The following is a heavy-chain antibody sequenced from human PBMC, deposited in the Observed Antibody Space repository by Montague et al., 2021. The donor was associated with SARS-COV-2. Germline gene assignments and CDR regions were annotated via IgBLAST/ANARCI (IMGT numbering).Heavy chain of an antibody. V-gene: IGHV3-23*01. CDR1: GFTFSNSA. J-gene: IGHJ6*02. Sequence: RLSCAPSGFTFSNSAMNWVRQAPGKGLEWVSGSSGSDGGTHYADSVKGRFTISRDNSKNVLYLQMNSLRAEDTALYYCAKDSYYYGLGYGMDVWGQGTTVTVSS. CDR3: AKDSYYYGLGYGMDV. CDR2: SSGSDGGT. D-gene: IGHD3-10*01.